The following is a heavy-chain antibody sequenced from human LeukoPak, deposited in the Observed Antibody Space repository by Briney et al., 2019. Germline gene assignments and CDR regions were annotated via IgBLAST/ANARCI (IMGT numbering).Heavy chain of an antibody. Sequence: GASVKVSCKASGYTFTSYGISWVRQAPGQGLEWMGWISAYNGNTNYAQKFQGRVTITADKSTSTAYMELSSLRSEDTAVYYCARDSGYCSGGSCYGGAYYYYGMDVWGQGTTVTVSS. CDR1: GYTFTSYG. J-gene: IGHJ6*02. CDR2: ISAYNGNT. D-gene: IGHD2-15*01. V-gene: IGHV1-18*01. CDR3: ARDSGYCSGGSCYGGAYYYYGMDV.